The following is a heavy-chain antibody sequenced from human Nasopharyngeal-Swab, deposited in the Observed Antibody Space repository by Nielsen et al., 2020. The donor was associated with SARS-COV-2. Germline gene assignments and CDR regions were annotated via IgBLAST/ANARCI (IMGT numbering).Heavy chain of an antibody. V-gene: IGHV4-39*07. CDR2: IYFSGST. CDR1: GGSISSSSYY. J-gene: IGHJ5*02. Sequence: GSLRLSCTVSGGSISSSSYYWGWIRQPPGRGLEWVGSIYFSGSTYYNPSLQSRVTMSVDTSKNQFSLKLNSVTAADTAVYYCAKEGATGWFDPWGQGTLVTVSS. CDR3: AKEGATGWFDP.